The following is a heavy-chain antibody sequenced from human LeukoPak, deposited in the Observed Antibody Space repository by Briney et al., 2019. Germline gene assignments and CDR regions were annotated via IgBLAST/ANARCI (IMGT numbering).Heavy chain of an antibody. CDR2: INPNSGGT. V-gene: IGHV1-2*06. J-gene: IGHJ3*02. CDR3: ARDRVETFYRSGAFDI. D-gene: IGHD4-23*01. Sequence: ASVKVSCKASGYTVTGYYMHWVRQAPGQGLEWMGRINPNSGGTSYAQKFQGRVTMTRDTSISTAYMELSSLRSDDTAVYYCARDRVETFYRSGAFDIWGQGTLVTVSS. CDR1: GYTVTGYY.